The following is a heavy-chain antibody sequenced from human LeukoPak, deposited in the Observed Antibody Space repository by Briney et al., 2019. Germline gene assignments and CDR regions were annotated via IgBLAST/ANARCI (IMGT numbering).Heavy chain of an antibody. CDR2: ISAYNGNT. CDR1: GYTFTRHR. CDR3: ARDQGSYSAFDY. D-gene: IGHD1-26*01. Sequence: GASVKVSCKASGYTFTRHRIGWVRQAPGQGLEWMGWISAYNGNTKYAQKLQGRVTMTTDTSTSTAYMELRSPRCDDTAVYYCARDQGSYSAFDYWGQGTLVTVSS. J-gene: IGHJ4*02. V-gene: IGHV1-18*01.